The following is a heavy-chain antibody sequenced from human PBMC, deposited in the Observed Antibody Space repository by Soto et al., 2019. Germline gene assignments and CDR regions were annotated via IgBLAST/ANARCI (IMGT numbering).Heavy chain of an antibody. CDR1: GCALTSSA. V-gene: IGHV1-58*01. D-gene: IGHD5-12*01. J-gene: IGHJ6*02. Sequence: GSSVKVSCKASGCALTSSAVQWVRQARGQRLEWIGWIVVGSGNTIYAQNFQDRVTITRDMSTSTANMELSSLRSEDTAVYYCAAPSGRLSKGYYFVQDVWGQGTSVPVSS. CDR3: AAPSGRLSKGYYFVQDV. CDR2: IVVGSGNT.